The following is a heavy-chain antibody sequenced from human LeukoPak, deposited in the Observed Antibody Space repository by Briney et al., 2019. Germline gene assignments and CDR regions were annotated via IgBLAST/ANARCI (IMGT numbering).Heavy chain of an antibody. D-gene: IGHD6-6*01. CDR3: ARGYYISSSVFDY. J-gene: IGHJ4*02. CDR1: GFTFSSYG. CDR2: IWYDGSKI. Sequence: GRSLRLSCAASGFTFSSYGMHWLRQAPGKGLEWVAAIWYDGSKIYYADSVKGRFTISRDNSKNTLYLQMDSLRAEDTAVYHCARGYYISSSVFDYWGRGTLVTVSS. V-gene: IGHV3-33*01.